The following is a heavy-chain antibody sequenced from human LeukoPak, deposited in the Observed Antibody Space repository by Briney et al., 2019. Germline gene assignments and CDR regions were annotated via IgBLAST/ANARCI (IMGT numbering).Heavy chain of an antibody. Sequence: ASVKVSCKTFGSSFTGYYLHWVRQPPGQGLQWMGWINPSSGVTNYAQEFQGRVTMTRDTSISTAYMELSSLTSDDTAVYYCARDADYYGSGSIFRFDSWGQGTLVSVSS. CDR1: GSSFTGYY. V-gene: IGHV1-2*02. CDR3: ARDADYYGSGSIFRFDS. J-gene: IGHJ4*02. CDR2: INPSSGVT. D-gene: IGHD3-10*01.